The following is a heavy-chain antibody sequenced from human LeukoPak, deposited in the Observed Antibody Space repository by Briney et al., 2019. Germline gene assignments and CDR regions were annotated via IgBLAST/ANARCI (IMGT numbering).Heavy chain of an antibody. CDR3: AGTARYFDS. CDR1: GDSVSGHY. Sequence: SSETLSLTCTVSGDSVSGHYWSWIRQAPGKGLECIGDIQGNGDINYNLSLKDRGTLSLDTYKNQLSLQVRSVTAAYTSVYYSAGTARYFDSWGPGTLVTVSS. CDR2: IQGNGDI. D-gene: IGHD2-15*01. J-gene: IGHJ4*02. V-gene: IGHV4-4*09.